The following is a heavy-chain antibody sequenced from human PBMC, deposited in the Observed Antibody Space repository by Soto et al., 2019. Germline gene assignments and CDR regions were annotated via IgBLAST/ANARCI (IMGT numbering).Heavy chain of an antibody. CDR3: AKSSSRSSLGQYGFDV. D-gene: IGHD6-13*01. CDR1: GGSINSYY. J-gene: IGHJ6*02. V-gene: IGHV4-4*07. Sequence: QVQLQESGPGLVKPSETLSLTCTVSGGSINSYYWYWIRQPAGKGLEWIGRIYISGSTNYNPSLKSRVTMSIDTSKNQFSLKVSSVTAADTAVYYCAKSSSRSSLGQYGFDVWGQCTTVTVSS. CDR2: IYISGST.